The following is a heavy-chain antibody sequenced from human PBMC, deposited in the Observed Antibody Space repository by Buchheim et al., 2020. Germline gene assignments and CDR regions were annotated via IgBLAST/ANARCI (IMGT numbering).Heavy chain of an antibody. CDR2: ISNDGSNK. CDR3: AKPRRGGYYYYGMNV. Sequence: QVQLVESGGGVVQPGRSLRLSCTASGFTFISYGMHWVRQAPGKGLEWVAVISNDGSNKYYVDSVKGRFTISRDNSKNTLYLQMNSLRAEDTAVYYCAKPRRGGYYYYGMNVWGQGTT. V-gene: IGHV3-30*18. D-gene: IGHD3-10*01. J-gene: IGHJ6*02. CDR1: GFTFISYG.